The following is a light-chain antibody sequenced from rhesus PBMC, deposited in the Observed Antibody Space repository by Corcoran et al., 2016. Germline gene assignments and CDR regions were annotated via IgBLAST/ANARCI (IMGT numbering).Light chain of an antibody. Sequence: QAALTQPRSVSGSPGQSVTISCTGTRSDIGGYNYGSWYQQHPGTAPKLMIYEFSKRPSGVSDRFSGSKSGNTASRTISGLQAEDEADYYCCSYAGSYTFIFGAGTRLTVL. CDR3: CSYAGSYTFI. CDR2: EFS. J-gene: IGLJ1*01. CDR1: RSDIGGYNY. V-gene: IGLV2-32*01.